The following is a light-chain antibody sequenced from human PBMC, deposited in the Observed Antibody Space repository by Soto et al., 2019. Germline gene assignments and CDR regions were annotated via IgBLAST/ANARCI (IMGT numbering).Light chain of an antibody. V-gene: IGLV7-46*01. Sequence: QAVVTQEPSLTVSPGETVTLTCGSNTGPFTSRLYPHWFQQRPGQAPITLIYDTTNKHSWTPARFPGSLLGGKAALTLSGAQPEDEAEYFCMVSYAGSRVFGGGTKLTVL. CDR2: DTT. CDR3: MVSYAGSRV. CDR1: TGPFTSRLY. J-gene: IGLJ3*02.